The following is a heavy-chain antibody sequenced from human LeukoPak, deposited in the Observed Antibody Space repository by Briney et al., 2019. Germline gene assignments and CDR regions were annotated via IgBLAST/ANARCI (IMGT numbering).Heavy chain of an antibody. V-gene: IGHV3-48*01. CDR3: AKGSGINHYHWIDP. Sequence: GGSLRLSCAVSGFTFSYYSMNWVRQAPGKGLEWVSYISSSGSTTYYADSVKGRFTISRDNSKNTLYLQMDSLRAEDTALYYCAKGSGINHYHWIDPWGQGTLVTVSS. D-gene: IGHD1-14*01. CDR1: GFTFSYYS. CDR2: ISSSGSTT. J-gene: IGHJ5*02.